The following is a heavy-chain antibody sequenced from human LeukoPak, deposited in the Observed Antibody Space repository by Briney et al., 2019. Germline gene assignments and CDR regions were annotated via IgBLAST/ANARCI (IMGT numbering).Heavy chain of an antibody. CDR3: ARHSGSSPHYFDY. CDR2: IYYSGST. V-gene: IGHV4-59*08. J-gene: IGHJ4*02. Sequence: SETLSLTYPVSGGSMSSYYWSWLRQPPGKGLEWIGFIYYSGSTHYKSSLKSRVTISVDTSKNQFSLRLSSVTAADTAVYYCARHSGSSPHYFDYWGQGTLVTVSS. CDR1: GGSMSSYY. D-gene: IGHD1-26*01.